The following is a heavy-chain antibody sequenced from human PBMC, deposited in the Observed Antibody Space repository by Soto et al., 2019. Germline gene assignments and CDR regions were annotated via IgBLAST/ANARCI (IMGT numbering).Heavy chain of an antibody. V-gene: IGHV2-5*02. CDR1: GFSLTSGVG. J-gene: IGHJ4*02. CDR3: ADIGPEIVSVGGQGGFDY. Sequence: QITLKESGPTLVRPPQTLTLTCTFSGFSLTSGVGVGWIRQPPGKALEWLALIYWDDDKRSSPSLKNRLTITKDTSRNEVVLTMTNVGPVCTATYGCADIGPEIVSVGGQGGFDYWGRGTRVTVSS. CDR2: IYWDDDK. D-gene: IGHD5-12*01.